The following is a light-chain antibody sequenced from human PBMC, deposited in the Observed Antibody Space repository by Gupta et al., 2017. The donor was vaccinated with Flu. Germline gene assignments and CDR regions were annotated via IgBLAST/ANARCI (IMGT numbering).Light chain of an antibody. J-gene: IGKJ1*01. CDR2: KAS. V-gene: IGKV1-5*03. Sequence: QEPEKAPKLLISKASSLESGVPSRFSGRGSGTEFTLTISSLQPDDFATYYCQQETSFSWTSGQGTKVEIK. CDR3: QQETSFSWT.